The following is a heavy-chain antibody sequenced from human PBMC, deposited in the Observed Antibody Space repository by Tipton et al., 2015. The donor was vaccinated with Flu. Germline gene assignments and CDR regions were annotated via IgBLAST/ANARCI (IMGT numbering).Heavy chain of an antibody. CDR2: IKRRTDGGTT. D-gene: IGHD2-21*01. CDR3: SSGVNLWG. J-gene: IGHJ4*02. CDR1: AFSFNNAW. Sequence: SLRLSCAASAFSFNNAWMSWVRQAPGKGLEWVGRIKRRTDGGTTDYAAPVKGRFTISRDDSKNTLYLQMNSLKTEDTAVYYCSSGVNLWGWGQGTLVTVSS. V-gene: IGHV3-15*01.